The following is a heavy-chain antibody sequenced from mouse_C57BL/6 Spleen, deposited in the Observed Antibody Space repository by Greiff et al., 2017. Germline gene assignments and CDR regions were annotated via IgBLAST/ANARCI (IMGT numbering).Heavy chain of an antibody. CDR2: IDPNSGGT. CDR1: GYTFTSYW. Sequence: VQLQQSGAELVKPGASVKLSCKASGYTFTSYWMHWVKQRPGRGLEWIGRIDPNSGGTKYNEKFKSKATLTVDKPSSTAYMQLSSLTSEDSAVYYCASPPLYDYDDYYAMDYWGQGTSVTVSS. J-gene: IGHJ4*01. CDR3: ASPPLYDYDDYYAMDY. D-gene: IGHD2-4*01. V-gene: IGHV1-72*01.